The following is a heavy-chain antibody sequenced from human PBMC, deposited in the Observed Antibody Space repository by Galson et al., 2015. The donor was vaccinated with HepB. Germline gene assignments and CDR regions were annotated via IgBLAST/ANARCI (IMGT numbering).Heavy chain of an antibody. J-gene: IGHJ5*02. CDR1: GFTFDDYA. D-gene: IGHD6-13*01. CDR2: ISWNSGSI. V-gene: IGHV3-9*01. CDR3: AKGGRHIAAAGGWFDP. Sequence: SLRLSCAASGFTFDDYAMHWVRQAPGKGLEWVSGISWNSGSIGYADSVKGRFTISRDNAKNSLYLQMNSLRAEDTALYYCAKGGRHIAAAGGWFDPWGQGTLVTVSS.